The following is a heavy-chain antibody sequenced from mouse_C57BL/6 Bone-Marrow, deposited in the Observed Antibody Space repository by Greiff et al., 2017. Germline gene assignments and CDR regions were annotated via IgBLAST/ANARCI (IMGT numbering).Heavy chain of an antibody. CDR3: ARDYGNLFAY. D-gene: IGHD2-1*01. J-gene: IGHJ3*01. Sequence: VQLQQPGAELVKPGASVKLSCKASGYTSTSYWMHWVKQRPGQGLEWIGMIHPNSGSTNYNEKFKSKATLTVDKSSSTAYMQLSSLTSEDSAVYYCARDYGNLFAYWGQGTLVTVSA. CDR2: IHPNSGST. CDR1: GYTSTSYW. V-gene: IGHV1-64*01.